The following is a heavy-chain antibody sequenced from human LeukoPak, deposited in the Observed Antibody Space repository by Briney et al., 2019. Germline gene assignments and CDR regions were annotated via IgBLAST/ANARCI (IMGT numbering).Heavy chain of an antibody. V-gene: IGHV5-51*01. J-gene: IGHJ4*02. CDR3: ARRDCSNTSCYGYYFDY. CDR1: GYSFTSYW. CDR2: IYPGDSDT. Sequence: PGESLKTSCKGSGYSFTSYWIGWVRQMPGKGLEWMVGIYPGDSDTRYSPPFQGQVTISADKSINTAYLQWGSLKASDTAMYYCARRDCSNTSCYGYYFDYWGQGTLVTVSS. D-gene: IGHD2-2*01.